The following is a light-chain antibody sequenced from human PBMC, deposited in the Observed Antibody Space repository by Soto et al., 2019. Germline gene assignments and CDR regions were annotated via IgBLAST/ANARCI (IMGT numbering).Light chain of an antibody. CDR1: QSISGS. Sequence: DIQMTQSPSSLSASVRDRVTITCRASQSISGSLNWYQQKPGKAPKLLILSASSLPSGVPSKFSGSGAGTDFTLTISSLQPEDFAIYYCQQYGGVPYTFGQGTKVDIK. V-gene: IGKV1-39*01. J-gene: IGKJ2*01. CDR3: QQYGGVPYT. CDR2: SAS.